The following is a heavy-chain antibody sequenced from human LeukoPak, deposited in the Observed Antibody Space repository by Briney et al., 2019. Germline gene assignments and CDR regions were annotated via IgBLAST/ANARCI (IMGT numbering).Heavy chain of an antibody. CDR3: AKQTMRYCSSTSCRGAFDI. Sequence: GRSLRLSCAASGFTFSSYAMHWVRQAPGKGLEWVAVISYDGSNKYYADSVKGRFTISRDNSKNTLYLQMNSLRAEDTAVYYCAKQTMRYCSSTSCRGAFDIWGQGTMVTVSS. V-gene: IGHV3-30-3*01. CDR2: ISYDGSNK. J-gene: IGHJ3*02. D-gene: IGHD2-2*01. CDR1: GFTFSSYA.